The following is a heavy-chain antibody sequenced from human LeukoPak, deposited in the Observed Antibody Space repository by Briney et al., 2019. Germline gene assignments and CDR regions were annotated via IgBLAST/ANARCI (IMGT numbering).Heavy chain of an antibody. CDR2: ISSSSSTI. D-gene: IGHD6-19*01. CDR1: GFTFSSYS. V-gene: IGHV3-48*01. J-gene: IGHJ4*02. Sequence: GGSLRLSCAASGFTFSSYSMNWVRQAPGKGLEWVSYISSSSSTIYYADSVKGRFTISRDNAKNSLYLQMNSLRAEDTAVYYCAKIKSCSSGCWGQGTLVTVSS. CDR3: AKIKSCSSGC.